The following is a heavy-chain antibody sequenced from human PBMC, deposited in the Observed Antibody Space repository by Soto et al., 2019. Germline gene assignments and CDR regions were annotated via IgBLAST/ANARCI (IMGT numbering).Heavy chain of an antibody. D-gene: IGHD1-26*01. CDR3: ARYSGSYSRGLDY. CDR2: IRNKANRYST. CDR1: GFTFSNAW. V-gene: IGHV3-72*01. J-gene: IGHJ4*02. Sequence: PGGSLRLSCAASGFTFSNAWIKWVRQAPGKGLEWVGRIRNKANRYSTEYAASVQGRFTISRDDSMNSLYLQMNSLKTEDTAVFYCARYSGSYSRGLDYWGQGTPVTVSS.